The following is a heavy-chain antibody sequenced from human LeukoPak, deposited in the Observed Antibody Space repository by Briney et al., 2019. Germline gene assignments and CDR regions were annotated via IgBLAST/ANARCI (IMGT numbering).Heavy chain of an antibody. CDR2: ISYSGST. V-gene: IGHV4-59*08. CDR3: AAVVVPAAMSSGYYYYMDV. CDR1: GGSINVYY. J-gene: IGHJ6*03. D-gene: IGHD2-2*01. Sequence: PSETLSLTCSVSGGSINVYYWNWIRQSPGKGLEWIGSISYSGSTNYNPSLKSRVTISVDTSKNQFSLKLSSVTAADTAVYYCAAVVVPAAMSSGYYYYMDVWGKGTTVTVSS.